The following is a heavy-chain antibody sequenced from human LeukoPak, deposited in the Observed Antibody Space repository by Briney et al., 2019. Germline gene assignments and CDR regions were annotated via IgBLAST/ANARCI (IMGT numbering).Heavy chain of an antibody. V-gene: IGHV3-23*01. Sequence: PGGSLRLSCAASGFTFYSYAMNWVRQAPGKGLEWVSTISGSGGSTYYADSVKGRFTISRDNSKNTLYLQMNSLRAEDTATYYCATYRQIQVPFEFWGQGTLVTVSS. CDR3: ATYRQIQVPFEF. J-gene: IGHJ4*02. D-gene: IGHD5-18*01. CDR2: ISGSGGST. CDR1: GFTFYSYA.